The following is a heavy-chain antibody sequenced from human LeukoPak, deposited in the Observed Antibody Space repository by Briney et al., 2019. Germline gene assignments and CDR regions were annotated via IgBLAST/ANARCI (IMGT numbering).Heavy chain of an antibody. CDR2: INHSGNT. CDR3: VRRRRILPFDP. J-gene: IGHJ5*02. D-gene: IGHD2-15*01. Sequence: KPSETLPLTCAVYGGSFSGYYWNWIRQPPLKGLEWIGEINHSGNTNYNPSLKSRVTISVDTSKNQFSLKLSSVTAADTAVYYCVRRRRILPFDPWGQGTLVTVSS. V-gene: IGHV4-34*01. CDR1: GGSFSGYY.